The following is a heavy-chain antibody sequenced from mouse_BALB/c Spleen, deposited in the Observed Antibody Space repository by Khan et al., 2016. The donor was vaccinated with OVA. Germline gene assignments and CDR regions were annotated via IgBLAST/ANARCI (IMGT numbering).Heavy chain of an antibody. Sequence: QVQLKASGPGLVAPSQSLSITCTVSGFSLTGFGINWVRQPPGKGLEWLGMIWGDGSTDYNSVLKSRLSISKDNSKSQVFLKMNSLQTDDTARYYCARELRLGGFAYWGQGTLVTVSA. CDR1: GFSLTGFG. CDR3: ARELRLGGFAY. CDR2: IWGDGST. D-gene: IGHD1-2*01. V-gene: IGHV2-6-7*01. J-gene: IGHJ3*01.